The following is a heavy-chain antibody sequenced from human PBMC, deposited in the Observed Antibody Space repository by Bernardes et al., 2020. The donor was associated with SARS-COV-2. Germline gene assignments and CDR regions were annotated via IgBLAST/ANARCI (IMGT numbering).Heavy chain of an antibody. V-gene: IGHV3-7*01. Sequence: QLDGSDKYYVDSVKGRFTISRDNAKNSLYLQMNSLRAEDTAVYYCARDRGDGSFDYCFQGPGDTRYLHSIQHSFPTRRSSDLWG. CDR2: QLDGSDK. J-gene: IGHJ2*01. CDR3: ARDRGDGSFDYCFQGPGDTRYLHSIQHSFPTRRSSDL. D-gene: IGHD3-10*01.